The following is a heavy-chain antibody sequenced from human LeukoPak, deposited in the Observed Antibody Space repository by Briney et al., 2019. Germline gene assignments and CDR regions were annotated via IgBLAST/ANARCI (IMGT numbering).Heavy chain of an antibody. CDR1: GYTFTGYY. CDR3: ARDGEDYYDSSGPRGLFDY. V-gene: IGHV1-18*04. Sequence: GASVKVSCKASGYTFTGYYMHWVRQAPGQGLEWMGWISAYNGNTNYAQKLQGRVTMTTDTSTSTAYMELRSLRSDDTAVYYCARDGEDYYDSSGPRGLFDYWGQGTLVTVSS. D-gene: IGHD3-22*01. J-gene: IGHJ4*02. CDR2: ISAYNGNT.